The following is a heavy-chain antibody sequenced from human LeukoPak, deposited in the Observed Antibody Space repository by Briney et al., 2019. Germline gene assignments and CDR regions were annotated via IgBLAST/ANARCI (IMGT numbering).Heavy chain of an antibody. Sequence: TSETLSLTCTVSGGFINSYYWSWIRQPPGKGLEWIGYIYYSGSTNYNPYLTSRVTISVDRTKNQFSLKLSSVTAADTAVYYCASRLDYYDTKDYWGQGTLVTVSS. D-gene: IGHD3-22*01. CDR2: IYYSGST. CDR1: GGFINSYY. J-gene: IGHJ4*02. V-gene: IGHV4-59*08. CDR3: ASRLDYYDTKDY.